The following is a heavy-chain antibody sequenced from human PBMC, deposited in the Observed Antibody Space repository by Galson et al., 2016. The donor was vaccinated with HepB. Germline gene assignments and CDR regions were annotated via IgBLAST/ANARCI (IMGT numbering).Heavy chain of an antibody. CDR2: IFPGDSDV. J-gene: IGHJ6*02. D-gene: IGHD3-16*01. V-gene: IGHV5-51*01. CDR3: ARRGDSSEYDYYDMDV. CDR1: GYSFTSYW. Sequence: QSGAEVKKPGESLKISCKASGYSFTSYWIAWVRQMPGKGLEWMGIIFPGDSDVVYSPAFQGQVTISADKSATTAYLQWSSLEASDTAIYYCARRGDSSEYDYYDMDVWGQATTVTVSS.